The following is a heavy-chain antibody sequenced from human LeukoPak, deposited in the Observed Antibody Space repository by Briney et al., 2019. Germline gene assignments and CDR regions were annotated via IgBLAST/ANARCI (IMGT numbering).Heavy chain of an antibody. Sequence: GGSLRLSCAASGFIFSTYAMTWVRQAPEKGLEWVSTISGGGDKSYYADSVKGRFTISRDNSKNTLYLQMNSLRAEDTAVYYCAKVGGDYGYFDYWGQGTLVTVSS. CDR1: GFIFSTYA. J-gene: IGHJ4*02. CDR3: AKVGGDYGYFDY. D-gene: IGHD4-17*01. V-gene: IGHV3-23*01. CDR2: ISGGGDKS.